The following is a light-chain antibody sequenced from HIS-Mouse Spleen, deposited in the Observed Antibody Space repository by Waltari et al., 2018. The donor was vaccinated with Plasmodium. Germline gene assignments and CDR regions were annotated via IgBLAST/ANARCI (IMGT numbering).Light chain of an antibody. CDR1: ALPKKY. J-gene: IGLJ3*02. V-gene: IGLV3-10*01. CDR3: YSTDSSGNHRV. Sequence: SYELTQPPSVSVSPGQTARITCSGDALPKKYGYWYQQKSGQAPVLVIYEDSKRPSGIPVRFSGSSSGTMATLTISGAQVEDEADYYCYSTDSSGNHRVFGGGTKLTVL. CDR2: EDS.